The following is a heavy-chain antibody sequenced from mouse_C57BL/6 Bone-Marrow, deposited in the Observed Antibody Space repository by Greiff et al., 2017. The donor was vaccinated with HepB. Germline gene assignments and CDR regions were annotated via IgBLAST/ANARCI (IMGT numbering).Heavy chain of an antibody. CDR1: GYTFTSYW. J-gene: IGHJ3*01. CDR3: ARWGYSKGAWFAY. CDR2: IDPSVSET. D-gene: IGHD2-5*01. V-gene: IGHV1-52*01. Sequence: QVQLQQPGAELVRPGSSVKLSCKASGYTFTSYWMHWVKQRPIQGLEWIGNIDPSVSETHYNQKFKDKATLTVDKSSSTAYMQLSSLTSEDSAVYYCARWGYSKGAWFAYWGQGTLVTVSA.